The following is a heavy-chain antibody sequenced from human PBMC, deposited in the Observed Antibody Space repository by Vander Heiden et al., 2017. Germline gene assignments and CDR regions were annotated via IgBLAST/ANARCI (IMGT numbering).Heavy chain of an antibody. CDR3: ARDELNVDTAMASFDY. V-gene: IGHV3-21*01. CDR1: GFTFSRYS. D-gene: IGHD5-18*01. J-gene: IGHJ4*02. Sequence: EVQLVESGGGLVKPGGSLSLSCAASGFTFSRYSMNWVRQAPGKGLEWVSSISSSSSYIYYADSVKGRFTISRDNAKNSLYLQMNSLRAEDTAVYYCARDELNVDTAMASFDYWGQGTLVTVSS. CDR2: ISSSSSYI.